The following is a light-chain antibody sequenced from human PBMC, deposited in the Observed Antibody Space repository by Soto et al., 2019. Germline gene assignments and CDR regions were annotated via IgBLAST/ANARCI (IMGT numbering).Light chain of an antibody. Sequence: DIQMTHSPSSLSAYLGDRVTITCRASQGISNYLAWYQQKPGRLPKPLLFDASTLQSGVPARFSGSGSGTLFTLTINGLLTEDVATYYCQKYDRAPFTFGPGTKVDIK. CDR2: DAS. V-gene: IGKV1-27*01. J-gene: IGKJ3*01. CDR3: QKYDRAPFT. CDR1: QGISNY.